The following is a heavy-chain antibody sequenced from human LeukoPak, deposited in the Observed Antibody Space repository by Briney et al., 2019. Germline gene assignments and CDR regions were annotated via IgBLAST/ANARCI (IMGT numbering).Heavy chain of an antibody. Sequence: SETLSLTCTVSGGSISSSSYYWGWVRQPPGKGLEWIANIYYSGSTYYSPSLRSRVTITVDTSKNQFSLKLTSVTAADTAVYYCARHASVSGNWPRPLDYWGQGSLVTVSS. D-gene: IGHD3-3*01. CDR2: IYYSGST. J-gene: IGHJ4*02. CDR3: ARHASVSGNWPRPLDY. CDR1: GGSISSSSYY. V-gene: IGHV4-39*01.